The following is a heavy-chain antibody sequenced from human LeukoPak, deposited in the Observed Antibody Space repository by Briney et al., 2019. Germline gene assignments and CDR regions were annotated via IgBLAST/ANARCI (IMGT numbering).Heavy chain of an antibody. Sequence: ASVKVSCKASGYTFTSYYMHWVRQAPGQGLEWMGIINPSGGSTNHAQKFQGRVTMTRDTSTSTVYMELSSLRSEDTAVYYCAREHSGYCSGGTCPFDYWGQGTLVTVSS. CDR3: AREHSGYCSGGTCPFDY. V-gene: IGHV1-46*01. CDR2: INPSGGST. J-gene: IGHJ4*02. CDR1: GYTFTSYY. D-gene: IGHD2-15*01.